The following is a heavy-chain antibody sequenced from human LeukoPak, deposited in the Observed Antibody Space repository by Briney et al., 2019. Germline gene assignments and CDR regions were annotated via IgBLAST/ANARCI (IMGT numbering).Heavy chain of an antibody. J-gene: IGHJ4*02. CDR2: TWYDRNKR. CDR1: GFIFNSYG. V-gene: IGHV3-33*01. CDR3: ARDRGHYNSGSILDY. Sequence: PGGSLRLSCAASGFIFNSYGMHWVRQAPGKGLEWVAVTWYDRNKRYHAESVKGRFTISRDNSKNTLYLQMNSLRVEDTAVYYCARDRGHYNSGSILDYWGQGTQVTVSS. D-gene: IGHD3-10*01.